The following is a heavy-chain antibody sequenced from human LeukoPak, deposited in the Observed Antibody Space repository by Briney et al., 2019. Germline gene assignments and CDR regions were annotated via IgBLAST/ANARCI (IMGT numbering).Heavy chain of an antibody. CDR1: GFTFTDYY. CDR3: ARGLTKGQQLVHAY. V-gene: IGHV1-2*02. CDR2: INPNSGGT. Sequence: GASVKVSCKASGFTFTDYYMHWVRQAPGQGLEWMGWINPNSGGTNYAQKFQGRVTMTRDTSISTAYMELSRLRSDDTAVYYCARGLTKGQQLVHAYWGQGTLVIVSS. J-gene: IGHJ4*02. D-gene: IGHD6-13*01.